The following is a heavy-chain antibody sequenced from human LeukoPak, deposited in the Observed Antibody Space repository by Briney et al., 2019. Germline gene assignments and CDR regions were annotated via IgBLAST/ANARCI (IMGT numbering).Heavy chain of an antibody. D-gene: IGHD3-10*01. V-gene: IGHV3-66*01. Sequence: PGGSLRLSCAASGFTISSNYMSWVRQAPGKGLEWVPVIYSGGSTYYADSVKGRFTISRDNSKNTLYLQMNSLRAEDTAVYYCARDLPGSGPRWGQGTLVTVSS. CDR3: ARDLPGSGPR. CDR2: IYSGGST. J-gene: IGHJ4*02. CDR1: GFTISSNY.